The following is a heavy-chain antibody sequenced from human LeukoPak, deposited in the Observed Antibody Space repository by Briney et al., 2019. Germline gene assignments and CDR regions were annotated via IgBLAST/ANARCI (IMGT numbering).Heavy chain of an antibody. V-gene: IGHV3-30*02. CDR1: GFTFTGYG. CDR3: AKDLLLRQFVLDF. CDR2: TLYDGSSQ. D-gene: IGHD5-24*01. J-gene: IGHJ4*02. Sequence: GGSLRLSCAASGFTFTGYGMHWVRQAPGRGLEWVAFTLYDGSSQYYPDSLRGRLTISRDNSKNTLFLQMNNLKHDDTAVYYCAKDLLLRQFVLDFWGQGTPVTVSS.